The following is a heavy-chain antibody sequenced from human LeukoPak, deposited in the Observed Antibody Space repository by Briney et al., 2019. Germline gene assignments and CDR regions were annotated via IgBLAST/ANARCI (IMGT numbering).Heavy chain of an antibody. V-gene: IGHV7-4-1*02. J-gene: IGHJ5*02. CDR1: GYTFTSYA. Sequence: ASVKVSCKASGYTFTSYAMNWVRQAPGQGLERMGWINTNTGNPTYAQGFTGRFVFSLDTSVSTAYLQISSLKAEDTAVYYCARGRTSDLAAAGFVDWFDPWGQGTLVTVSS. CDR3: ARGRTSDLAAAGFVDWFDP. D-gene: IGHD6-13*01. CDR2: INTNTGNP.